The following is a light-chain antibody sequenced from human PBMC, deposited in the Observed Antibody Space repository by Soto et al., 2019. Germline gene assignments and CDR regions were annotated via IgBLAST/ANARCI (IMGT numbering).Light chain of an antibody. J-gene: IGKJ1*01. CDR2: DAS. Sequence: DIQMTQSPSTLSASVGDRVTITCRASQSISSWLAWYQQKPGKAPKVLIYDASTLESGVPSRFSGGCSGTEFTLTITCLQPDDFATYYCQEYTTYSRTFGQGTKVEVK. CDR3: QEYTTYSRT. V-gene: IGKV1-5*01. CDR1: QSISSW.